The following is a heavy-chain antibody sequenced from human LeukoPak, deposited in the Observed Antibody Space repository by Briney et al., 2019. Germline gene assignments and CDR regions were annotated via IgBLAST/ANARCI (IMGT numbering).Heavy chain of an antibody. J-gene: IGHJ4*02. CDR3: ARDLSVAPTLVTVY. CDR2: IKPNSGGT. CDR1: GYTFTDYY. V-gene: IGHV1-2*02. Sequence: VASVTVSCQASGYTFTDYYIHWVRQPPGQGLEWMGWIKPNSGGTNYVQKFQGRVTMTRDTSISTAYMDLSRLRSDDTAVYYCARDLSVAPTLVTVYWGQGTLVTVSS. D-gene: IGHD2-15*01.